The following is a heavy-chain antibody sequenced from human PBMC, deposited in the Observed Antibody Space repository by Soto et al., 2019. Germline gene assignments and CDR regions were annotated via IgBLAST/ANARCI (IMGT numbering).Heavy chain of an antibody. CDR3: ARWSYLDY. Sequence: PGGSLRLSCSASGFSFGIYALSWFRQAPGKGLEWVSTISGSDGKTFYADSVKGRFSISRDTSQNTLYLQMDSLRADDTAIYYCARWSYLDYWGQGTRVTVSS. D-gene: IGHD3-3*01. V-gene: IGHV3-23*01. CDR2: ISGSDGKT. J-gene: IGHJ4*02. CDR1: GFSFGIYA.